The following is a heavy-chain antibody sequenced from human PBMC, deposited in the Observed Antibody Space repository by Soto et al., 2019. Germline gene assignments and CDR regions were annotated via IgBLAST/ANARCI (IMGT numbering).Heavy chain of an antibody. V-gene: IGHV4-34*01. CDR1: GGSFSGYY. CDR2: INHSGST. J-gene: IGHJ3*02. Sequence: PSETLSLTCAVYGGSFSGYYWSWIRQPPGKGLEWIGEINHSGSTNYNPSLKSRVTISVDTSKNQFSLKLSSVTAADTAVYYCARPSYSDAFDIWGQGTMVTVS. CDR3: ARPSYSDAFDI. D-gene: IGHD2-21*01.